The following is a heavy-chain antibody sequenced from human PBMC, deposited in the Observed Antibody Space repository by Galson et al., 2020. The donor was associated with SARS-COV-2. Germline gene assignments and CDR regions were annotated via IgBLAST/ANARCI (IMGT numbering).Heavy chain of an antibody. V-gene: IGHV6-1*01. CDR3: ARDCSSSFCFAY. D-gene: IGHD6-13*01. CDR2: TYYRSKWYS. J-gene: IGHJ4*02. Sequence: SQTLSLTCAISGDSVSTNSAAWNWIRQSPSRGLEWLGRTYYRSKWYSDFAVSVTSRITISPDTSKNQFSLHLNSVTPEDTAVYYCARDCSSSFCFAYWGQGTLVTVSS. CDR1: GDSVSTNSAA.